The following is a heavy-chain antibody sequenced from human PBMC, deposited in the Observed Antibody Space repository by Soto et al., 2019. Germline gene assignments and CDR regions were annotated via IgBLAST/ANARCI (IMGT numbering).Heavy chain of an antibody. D-gene: IGHD1-1*01. Sequence: QVPLVQSGAEVKKPGASVKVSCKASGYTFTGYYMHWVRQAPGQGLEWMGWINPNSGGTNYAQKFQGWVTMTRDTSISTAYMELSRLRSDDTAVYYCARDTGTTGTTKDAFDIWGQGTMVTVSS. V-gene: IGHV1-2*04. CDR1: GYTFTGYY. CDR3: ARDTGTTGTTKDAFDI. CDR2: INPNSGGT. J-gene: IGHJ3*02.